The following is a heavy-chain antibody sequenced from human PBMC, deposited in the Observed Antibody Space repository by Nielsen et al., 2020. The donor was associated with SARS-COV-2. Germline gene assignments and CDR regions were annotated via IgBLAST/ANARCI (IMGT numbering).Heavy chain of an antibody. CDR2: INPNSGGT. CDR1: GYTFTGYY. J-gene: IGHJ6*02. V-gene: IGHV1-2*02. Sequence: ASVKVSCKASGYTFTGYYMHWVRQAPGQGLEWMGWINPNSGGTNYAQKFQGRVTMTRDTSISTAYMELSRLRSDDTAVYYCARDLHDYGGNAKPYYYYGMDVWGQGTTVTVSS. D-gene: IGHD4-23*01. CDR3: ARDLHDYGGNAKPYYYYGMDV.